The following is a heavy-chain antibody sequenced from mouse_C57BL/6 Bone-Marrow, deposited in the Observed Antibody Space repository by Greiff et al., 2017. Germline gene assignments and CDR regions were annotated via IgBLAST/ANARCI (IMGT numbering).Heavy chain of an antibody. CDR1: GFTFSDYY. CDR3: ARDRDGYSFDY. V-gene: IGHV5-16*01. D-gene: IGHD2-3*01. CDR2: INYDGSST. J-gene: IGHJ2*01. Sequence: DVHLVESEGGLVQPGSSMKLSCTASGFTFSDYYMAWVRQVPEKGLEWVANINYDGSSTYYLDSLKSRFILSRDNAKNILYLQMSSLKSEDTATYSCARDRDGYSFDYWGQGTTLTVSS.